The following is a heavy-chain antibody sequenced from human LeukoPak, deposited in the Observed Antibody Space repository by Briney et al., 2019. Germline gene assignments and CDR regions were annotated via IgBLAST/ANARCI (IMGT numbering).Heavy chain of an antibody. V-gene: IGHV3-48*01. CDR3: ARHPHYDFWSGRTYYFDY. CDR1: GFTFSSYS. Sequence: GGSLRLSCAASGFTFSSYSMNWVRRAPGKGLEWVSSISSSSSTIYYADSVKGRFTISRDNAKNSLYLQMNSLRAEDTAVYYCARHPHYDFWSGRTYYFDYWGQGTLVTVSS. CDR2: ISSSSSTI. D-gene: IGHD3-3*01. J-gene: IGHJ4*02.